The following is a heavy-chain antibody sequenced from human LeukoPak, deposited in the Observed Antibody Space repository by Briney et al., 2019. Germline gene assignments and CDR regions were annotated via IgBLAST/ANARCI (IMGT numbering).Heavy chain of an antibody. D-gene: IGHD1-1*01. Sequence: GGSLRLSCAASGFTFSSYSMNWVRQAPGKGLEWVSVIYSGGSTYYADSVKGRFTISRDNSKNTLYLQMNSLRAEDTAVYYCARDSIQLWPNAIDFWGQGTLVTVSS. CDR1: GFTFSSYS. J-gene: IGHJ4*02. CDR2: IYSGGST. V-gene: IGHV3-66*01. CDR3: ARDSIQLWPNAIDF.